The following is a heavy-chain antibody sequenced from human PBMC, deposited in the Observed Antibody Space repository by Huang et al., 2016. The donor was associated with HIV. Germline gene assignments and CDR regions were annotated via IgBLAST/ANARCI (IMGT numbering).Heavy chain of an antibody. CDR3: TRDSVYPNYYDGSGFYFDY. V-gene: IGHV3-49*05. Sequence: EVQFVESGGGLVKPGRSLRLSCTASGFTFGNYGMSWFRQAPGKGLEWVGFSRRKDYYETTEYAASVKGRFTISRDDSKSIAYLQMNSLKPEDTAVYYCTRDSVYPNYYDGSGFYFDYWGQGTLVTVSS. J-gene: IGHJ4*02. D-gene: IGHD3-22*01. CDR2: SRRKDYYETT. CDR1: GFTFGNYG.